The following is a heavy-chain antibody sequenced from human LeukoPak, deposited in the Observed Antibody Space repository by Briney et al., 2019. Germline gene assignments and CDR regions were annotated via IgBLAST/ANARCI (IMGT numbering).Heavy chain of an antibody. D-gene: IGHD4-17*01. CDR2: IRYDGSNK. J-gene: IGHJ4*02. V-gene: IGHV3-30*02. CDR3: AKDLTVTKGYFDY. CDR1: GFSFSAYA. Sequence: GGSLRLSCAASGFSFSAYAMHWVRQAPGKGLEWVAFIRYDGSNKYYADSVKGRFTISRDNSKNTLYLQMNSLRAEDTAVYYCAKDLTVTKGYFDYWGQGTLVTVSS.